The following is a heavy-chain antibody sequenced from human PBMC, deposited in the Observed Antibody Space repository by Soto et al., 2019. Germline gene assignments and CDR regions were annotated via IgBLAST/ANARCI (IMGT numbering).Heavy chain of an antibody. D-gene: IGHD3-10*01. V-gene: IGHV1-69*01. CDR1: GGTFSRYT. CDR3: ASRYYLPLPAGDSGDPEYFHH. Sequence: QVQLVQSGAEVQKPGSSVKVSCKASGGTFSRYTINWVRQAPGQGLEWMGGITPLFDAPNYAQKFQARVTITADESTGTAYMDLSSLRSEDTAVYFCASRYYLPLPAGDSGDPEYFHHWGQGTLVTVSS. CDR2: ITPLFDAP. J-gene: IGHJ1*01.